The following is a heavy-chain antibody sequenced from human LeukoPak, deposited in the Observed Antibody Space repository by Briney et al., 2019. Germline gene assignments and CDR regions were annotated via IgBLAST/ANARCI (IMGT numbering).Heavy chain of an antibody. J-gene: IGHJ6*02. D-gene: IGHD2-2*01. CDR3: ARDQELLSSLTYYYYGMDV. CDR2: INHSGGT. CDR1: GGSFSGYY. V-gene: IGHV4-34*01. Sequence: KASETLSLTCAVYGGSFSGYYWSWIRQPPGKGLEWIGEINHSGGTNYNPSLKSRVTISVDTSKNQFSLKLSSVTAADTAVYYCARDQELLSSLTYYYYGMDVWGQGTTVTVSS.